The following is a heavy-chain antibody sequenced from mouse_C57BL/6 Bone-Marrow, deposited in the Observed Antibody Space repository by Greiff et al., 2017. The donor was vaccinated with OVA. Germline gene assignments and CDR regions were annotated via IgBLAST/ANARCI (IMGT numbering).Heavy chain of an antibody. CDR3: ARHPSYDYSWYFDV. J-gene: IGHJ1*03. V-gene: IGHV5-2*03. Sequence: EVKLEESGGGLVQPGESLKLSCESNEYEFPSHDMSWVRKTPEKRLELVAAINSDGGSTYYPDTMERRFIISRDNTKKTLYLQMSSLRSEDTALYYCARHPSYDYSWYFDVWGTGTTVTVSS. CDR2: INSDGGST. CDR1: EYEFPSHD. D-gene: IGHD2-4*01.